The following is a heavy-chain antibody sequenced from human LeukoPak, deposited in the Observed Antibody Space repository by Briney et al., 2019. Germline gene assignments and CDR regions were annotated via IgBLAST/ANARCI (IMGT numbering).Heavy chain of an antibody. V-gene: IGHV3-7*05. Sequence: PGGSLRLSCAASGFIFSNYWMIWVRQAPGKGLEWMGNINQDGSANRYADSVRGRFTISRDNAQTSLYLQVNSLRADDTAVYYCARASDPWLQLTWGQGTLVTVSS. CDR1: GFIFSNYW. CDR3: ARASDPWLQLT. J-gene: IGHJ5*02. D-gene: IGHD5-24*01. CDR2: INQDGSAN.